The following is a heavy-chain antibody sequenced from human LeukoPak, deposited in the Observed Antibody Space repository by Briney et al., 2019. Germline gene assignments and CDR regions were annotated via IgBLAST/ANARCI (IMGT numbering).Heavy chain of an antibody. CDR2: ISSSGSTV. Sequence: PGGSLRLSCAGSGFTFSSYEMNWVRQAPGQGLEWVSYISSSGSTVNYADSVKGRFTISRDNAKNSVYLQMNSLRAEDTAVYYCARHPVRYYDSSGAWSWGQGTLVTVSS. CDR3: ARHPVRYYDSSGAWS. V-gene: IGHV3-48*03. CDR1: GFTFSSYE. D-gene: IGHD3-22*01. J-gene: IGHJ5*02.